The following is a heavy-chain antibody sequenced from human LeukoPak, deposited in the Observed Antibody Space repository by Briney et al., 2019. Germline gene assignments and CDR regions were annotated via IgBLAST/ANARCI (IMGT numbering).Heavy chain of an antibody. J-gene: IGHJ6*02. CDR3: ARGPKYYDILTGYAVGMDV. CDR2: IYHSGST. V-gene: IGHV4-4*02. CDR1: GGSISSSNW. Sequence: PSGTLSLTCAVSGGSISSSNWWSWVRQPPGKELEWIGEIYHSGSTNYNPSLKSRVTISVDKSKNQFSLKLSSVTAADTAVYYCARGPKYYDILTGYAVGMDVWGQGTTVTVSS. D-gene: IGHD3-9*01.